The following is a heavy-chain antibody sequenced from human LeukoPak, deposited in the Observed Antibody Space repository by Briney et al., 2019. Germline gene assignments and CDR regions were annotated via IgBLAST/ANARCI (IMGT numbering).Heavy chain of an antibody. CDR2: ISGSGDST. V-gene: IGHV3-23*01. CDR3: AKETYNDFWSGYYVDY. Sequence: PGGSLRLSCAASGFTFSTYAMSWVRRAPGKGLEWVSAISGSGDSTFYADSVKGRFTISRDNSKNTLYLQMNSLRAEDTALYYCAKETYNDFWSGYYVDYWGQGTLVTASS. J-gene: IGHJ4*02. CDR1: GFTFSTYA. D-gene: IGHD3-3*01.